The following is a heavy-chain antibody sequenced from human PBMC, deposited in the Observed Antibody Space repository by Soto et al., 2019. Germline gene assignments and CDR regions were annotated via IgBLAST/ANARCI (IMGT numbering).Heavy chain of an antibody. CDR2: IGERGDTT. V-gene: IGHV3-23*01. J-gene: IGHJ4*02. D-gene: IGHD1-1*01. Sequence: EVQLLESGGGLVQPGGSLRLSCAASGFTISSNAMYWVRQAPGKGLEWVSAIGERGDTTHYADSVKGRFTISRDTSKNTLYLQLNTLRADDTAVYYCAKDKPGTTSFDYWGQGTLVTVSS. CDR3: AKDKPGTTSFDY. CDR1: GFTISSNA.